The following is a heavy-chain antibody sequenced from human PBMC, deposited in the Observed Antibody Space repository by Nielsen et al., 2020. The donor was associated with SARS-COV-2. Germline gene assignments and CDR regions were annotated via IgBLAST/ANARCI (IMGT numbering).Heavy chain of an antibody. V-gene: IGHV4-34*01. CDR3: ARGRYYYGSGNYYNGYYYYYGMDV. CDR2: INHSGST. Sequence: WIRQPPGKGLEWIGEINHSGSTNYNPTLKSRVTISVDTSKNQFSLKLSSVTAADTAVYYCARGRYYYGSGNYYNGYYYYYGMDVWGQGTMVTVSS. J-gene: IGHJ6*02. D-gene: IGHD3-10*01.